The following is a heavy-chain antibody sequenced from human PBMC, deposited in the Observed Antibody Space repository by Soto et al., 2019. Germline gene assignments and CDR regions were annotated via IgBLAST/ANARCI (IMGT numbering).Heavy chain of an antibody. Sequence: PSETLSLTCTVSGGSISSYYWSWIRQPPGKGLEWIGYIYYSGSTNYNPSLKSRVTISVDTSKNQFSLKLSSVTAADTAVYYCARWWFVEFFDYWGQGTLVTVSS. V-gene: IGHV4-59*08. D-gene: IGHD3-10*01. CDR2: IYYSGST. J-gene: IGHJ4*02. CDR1: GGSISSYY. CDR3: ARWWFVEFFDY.